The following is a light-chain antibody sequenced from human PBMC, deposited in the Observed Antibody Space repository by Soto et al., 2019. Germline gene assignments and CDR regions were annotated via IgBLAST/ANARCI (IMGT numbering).Light chain of an antibody. V-gene: IGKV4-1*01. CDR2: WAS. Sequence: DIVMTQSPDSLAVSLGERATINCKSSQSVLYSSNNKNYLAWYQQKPGQPPKLLIYWASTRESGVPDRFSGSGSGTDFTLTISSLQAEDVAVYYCQQYSSTPRTFGRGTKVELK. CDR3: QQYSSTPRT. J-gene: IGKJ1*01. CDR1: QSVLYSSNNKNY.